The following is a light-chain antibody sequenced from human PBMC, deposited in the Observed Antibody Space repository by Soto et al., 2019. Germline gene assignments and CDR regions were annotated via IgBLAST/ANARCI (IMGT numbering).Light chain of an antibody. V-gene: IGKV1-5*01. J-gene: IGKJ1*01. CDR2: DAS. CDR3: QQYNTYSA. Sequence: DIQMTQSPSTLSASVGDRVTITCRASQSVSNWLAWYQQKRGKAPELLIYDASSLKSGVPSRFSGSESGTEVTLTISSLQPDDFATYYFQQYNTYSAFGQGTKVEI. CDR1: QSVSNW.